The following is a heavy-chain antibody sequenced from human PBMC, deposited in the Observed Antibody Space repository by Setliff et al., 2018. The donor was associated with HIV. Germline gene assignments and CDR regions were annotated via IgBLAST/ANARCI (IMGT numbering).Heavy chain of an antibody. Sequence: SVKVSCKASGGPFSTYAITWVRQAPGQRLEWMGGIIPIVGTANYAQKFQGRVTITADESTSTAYMELSSLRSEDTAVYYCARQGNPYYFDYWGQGTLVTVS. J-gene: IGHJ4*02. D-gene: IGHD4-4*01. CDR2: IIPIVGTA. CDR1: GGPFSTYA. V-gene: IGHV1-69*13. CDR3: ARQGNPYYFDY.